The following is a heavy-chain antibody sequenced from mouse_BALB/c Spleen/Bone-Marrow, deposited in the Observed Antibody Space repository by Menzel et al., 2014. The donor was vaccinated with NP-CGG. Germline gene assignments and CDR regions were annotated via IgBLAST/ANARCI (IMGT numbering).Heavy chain of an antibody. CDR2: IWAGGST. CDR3: ARDDDSYAMDY. J-gene: IGHJ4*01. CDR1: GFSLTSYS. V-gene: IGHV2-9*02. Sequence: VMLVESGPGLVSPSQSLSITCTVSGFSLTSYSVHWVRQPPGKGLEWLGVIWAGGSTNYNSALMSRLSISKDNSKSRVFLKMSSLQTDDTAMFYCARDDDSYAMDYWGQGTSVTVSS. D-gene: IGHD2-3*01.